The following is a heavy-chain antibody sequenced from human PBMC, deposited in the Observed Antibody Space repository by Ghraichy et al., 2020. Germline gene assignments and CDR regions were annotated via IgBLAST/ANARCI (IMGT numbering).Heavy chain of an antibody. CDR3: AKDRGPNTVTTIDY. V-gene: IGHV3-23*01. CDR1: GFTFSTYA. D-gene: IGHD4-11*01. CDR2: ISGSGGST. J-gene: IGHJ4*02. Sequence: GGSLRLSCAASGFTFSTYAMSWVRQAPGKGLEWVAAISGSGGSTYYADSVKGRFTISRDNSKNTLYLQMNSLRAEDTAVYYCAKDRGPNTVTTIDYWGQGTMLTVSS.